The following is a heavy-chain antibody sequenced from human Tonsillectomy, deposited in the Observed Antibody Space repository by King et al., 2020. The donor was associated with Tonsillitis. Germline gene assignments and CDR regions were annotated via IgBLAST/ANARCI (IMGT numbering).Heavy chain of an antibody. J-gene: IGHJ3*02. CDR3: ATYDYDSSGYYDSSLGAFDI. CDR2: ISAYNFNT. Sequence: QLVQSGAEVKKPGASVKVSCKASGYTFTSYGIIWVRQAPGQGLEWMGWISAYNFNTNYAQQPQGRDTMTTDTSTSTAYMELRRLRSDDTAVYYCATYDYDSSGYYDSSLGAFDIWGQGTMVTVSS. CDR1: GYTFTSYG. V-gene: IGHV1-18*04. D-gene: IGHD3-22*01.